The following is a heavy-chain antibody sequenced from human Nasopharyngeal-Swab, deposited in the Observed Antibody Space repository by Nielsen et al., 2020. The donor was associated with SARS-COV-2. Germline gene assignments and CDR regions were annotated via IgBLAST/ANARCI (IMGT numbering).Heavy chain of an antibody. V-gene: IGHV4-34*01. Sequence: SETLSLTCAVFGGSFSNYYWTWIRQPPGKELEWIGEFKYGGSSNYNPSLKSRVTMSLDTSKNQFSLELSSVIAADTAVYYCARGAPSSYWFDPWGQGTLVTVSS. CDR1: GGSFSNYY. CDR2: FKYGGSS. J-gene: IGHJ5*02. CDR3: ARGAPSSYWFDP.